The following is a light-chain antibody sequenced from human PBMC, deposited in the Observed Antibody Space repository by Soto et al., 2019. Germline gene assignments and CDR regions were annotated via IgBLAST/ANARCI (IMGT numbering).Light chain of an antibody. Sequence: QSVLTQPPSASGTPGLRVTISCSGSSSNIGDNPVNWYQQVPGAAPKLLIYINDQRPSGVPDRFSGSKSGTSASLAISGLQPEDEADYYCAAWDDSLNALFGTGTKLTVL. CDR2: IND. V-gene: IGLV1-44*01. CDR1: SSNIGDNP. CDR3: AAWDDSLNAL. J-gene: IGLJ1*01.